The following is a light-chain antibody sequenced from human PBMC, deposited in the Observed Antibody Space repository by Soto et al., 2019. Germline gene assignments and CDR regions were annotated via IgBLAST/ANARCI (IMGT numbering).Light chain of an antibody. CDR3: QQYRLPPSS. CDR2: DIS. CDR1: QSFGSW. Sequence: DIQMTQSPSSLSASVGDTVTITCRASQSFGSWLAWYQQKPGQAPKLLIYDISSLEYGVPSRFSGSGSGTEFTLTISSLEADDFATYYCQQYRLPPSSCGQGTKVDIK. J-gene: IGKJ2*01. V-gene: IGKV1-5*01.